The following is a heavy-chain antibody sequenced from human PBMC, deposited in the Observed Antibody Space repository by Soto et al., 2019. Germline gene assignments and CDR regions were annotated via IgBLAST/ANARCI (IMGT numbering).Heavy chain of an antibody. Sequence: SETLSLTCTVSGGSISSSSYYWGWIRQPPGKGLEWIGSIYYSGSTYYNPSLKSRVTISVDTSKNQFSLKLSSVTAADTAVYYCARRGYSYGWERYFDYWGQGTRVTVSS. CDR3: ARRGYSYGWERYFDY. CDR2: IYYSGST. V-gene: IGHV4-39*01. J-gene: IGHJ4*02. D-gene: IGHD5-18*01. CDR1: GGSISSSSYY.